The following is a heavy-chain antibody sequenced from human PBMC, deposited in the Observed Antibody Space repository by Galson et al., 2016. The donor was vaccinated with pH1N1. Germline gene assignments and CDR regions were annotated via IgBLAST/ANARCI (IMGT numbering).Heavy chain of an antibody. CDR2: SSGSDGAT. V-gene: IGHV3-23*01. J-gene: IGHJ5*02. D-gene: IGHD5-18*01. CDR3: AKDGYNYGYSWFDA. CDR1: GFTFSSSG. Sequence: SLRLSCAASGFTFSSSGMSWVRQAPGKGLEWVSGSSGSDGATYYADSVRGRFTISRDNSKNTLYLQMDSLGAEDTALYYCAKDGYNYGYSWFDAWGQGTLVTVSS.